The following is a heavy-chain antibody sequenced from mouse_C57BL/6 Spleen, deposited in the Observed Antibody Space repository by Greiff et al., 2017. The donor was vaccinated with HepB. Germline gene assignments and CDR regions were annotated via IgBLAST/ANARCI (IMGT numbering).Heavy chain of an antibody. D-gene: IGHD1-1*01. J-gene: IGHJ3*01. CDR1: GYNFTDYN. CDR2: INPNNGGT. V-gene: IGHV1-18*01. CDR3: ARGPGVYEHGGAY. Sequence: EVQLQQSGPELVKPGASVKIPCKASGYNFTDYNMDWVKQSHGKSLEWIGDINPNNGGTIYNQKFKGKATLTVDKSSSTAYLELRSLTSEDTAVYYCARGPGVYEHGGAYWGQGTLVTVSA.